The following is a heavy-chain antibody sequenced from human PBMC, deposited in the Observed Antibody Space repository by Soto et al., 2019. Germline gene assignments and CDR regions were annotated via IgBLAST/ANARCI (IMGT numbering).Heavy chain of an antibody. CDR2: TYYRSKWYN. J-gene: IGHJ4*02. CDR3: ARDKGSIVGATMFDY. D-gene: IGHD1-26*01. CDR1: GDSVSSNSAS. V-gene: IGHV6-1*01. Sequence: SPTLSLTCAISGDSVSSNSASWNLIRQSPSRGLEWLGRTYYRSKWYNDYAVFVKSRITINPDTSKNQFSLQLNSVTPEDTAVYHCARDKGSIVGATMFDYWGQGTLVTVYS.